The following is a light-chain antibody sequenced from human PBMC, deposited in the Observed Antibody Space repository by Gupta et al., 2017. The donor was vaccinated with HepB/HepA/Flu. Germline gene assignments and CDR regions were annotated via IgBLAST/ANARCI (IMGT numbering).Light chain of an antibody. Sequence: AVVPQEPSLTVSPGGAVTLTCSSSTGAVTSGHYPYWFQQTPGQAHRTVIYDTTRKRSWTPDRFSGYSLGDKAALTLSGAQPEDEDDYYCLLSYSGGWVFGGGTKLTVL. CDR3: LLSYSGGWV. CDR1: TGAVTSGHY. V-gene: IGLV7-46*01. J-gene: IGLJ3*02. CDR2: DTT.